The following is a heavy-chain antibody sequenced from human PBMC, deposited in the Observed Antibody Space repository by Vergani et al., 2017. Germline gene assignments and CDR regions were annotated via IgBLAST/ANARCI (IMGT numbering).Heavy chain of an antibody. CDR2: INPNSGGT. CDR1: GYTFTGYY. D-gene: IGHD3-10*01. CDR3: ARDFYYGSGSYTYYYYYMDV. V-gene: IGHV1-2*06. Sequence: QVQLVQSGAEVKKPGASVKVSCKASGYTFTGYYMHWVQQAPGQGLEWMGRINPNSGGTNYAQKFQGRVRMTRDTSISTAYMELSRLRSDDTAVSYCARDFYYGSGSYTYYYYYMDVWGKGTTVTVSS. J-gene: IGHJ6*03.